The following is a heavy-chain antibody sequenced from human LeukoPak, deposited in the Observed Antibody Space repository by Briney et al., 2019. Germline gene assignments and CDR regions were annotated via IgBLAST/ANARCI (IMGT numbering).Heavy chain of an antibody. J-gene: IGHJ1*01. CDR1: GFTESRYY. D-gene: IGHD6-19*01. Sequence: GGSLRLSCGASGFTESRYYMRGVRQAPGKGLECVSVLYSGGSNYYGDFVKGRFPISRHNSQQPMFLQMNRPQAQDTAADYLARMSRAVAEFVEYLQHWGQGTLVTVSS. CDR3: ARMSRAVAEFVEYLQH. CDR2: LYSGGSN. V-gene: IGHV3-53*01.